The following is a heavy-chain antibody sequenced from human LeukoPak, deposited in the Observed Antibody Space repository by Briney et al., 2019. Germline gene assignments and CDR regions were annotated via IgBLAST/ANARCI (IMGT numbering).Heavy chain of an antibody. Sequence: SETLSLTCTVSGGSINSGSYYWSWIRQPAGKGLEWVGRIYTSGSTSYNPSLKSRVTISVDTSKNQFSLKLSSVTAADTAVYYCARALYYYDSSGYYPEYNWFDPWGQGTLVTVSS. D-gene: IGHD3-22*01. J-gene: IGHJ5*02. CDR1: GGSINSGSYY. CDR2: IYTSGST. CDR3: ARALYYYDSSGYYPEYNWFDP. V-gene: IGHV4-61*02.